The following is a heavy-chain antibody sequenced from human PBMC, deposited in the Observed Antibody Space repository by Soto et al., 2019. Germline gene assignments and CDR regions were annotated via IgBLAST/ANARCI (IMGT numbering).Heavy chain of an antibody. J-gene: IGHJ3*02. CDR1: GYTFTNYG. D-gene: IGHD6-13*01. V-gene: IGHV1-18*01. CDR2: INTYNGNT. CDR3: ARERGYSSSWSYDAFDI. Sequence: ASVKVSCKASGYTFTNYGISWVRQAPGQGLEWMGWINTYNGNTNHAQKLQGRVTMTTDTSTSTAYMELRSLRSDDTAVYYCARERGYSSSWSYDAFDIWGQGTMVTVS.